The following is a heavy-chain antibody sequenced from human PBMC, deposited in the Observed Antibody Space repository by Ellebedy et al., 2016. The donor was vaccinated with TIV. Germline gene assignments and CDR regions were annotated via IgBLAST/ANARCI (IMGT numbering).Heavy chain of an antibody. CDR3: ARSRPDFWSGYYADS. CDR1: GFTFVGYA. Sequence: GESLKISCAASGFTFVGYAMNWVRQAPGKGLEWVSFFSSSSSDIYYGASVKGRFTVSRDNAKKSLYLQMNSLRPEDTGVYYCARSRPDFWSGYYADSWGQGTLVTVSS. D-gene: IGHD3-3*01. CDR2: FSSSSSDI. J-gene: IGHJ4*02. V-gene: IGHV3-21*05.